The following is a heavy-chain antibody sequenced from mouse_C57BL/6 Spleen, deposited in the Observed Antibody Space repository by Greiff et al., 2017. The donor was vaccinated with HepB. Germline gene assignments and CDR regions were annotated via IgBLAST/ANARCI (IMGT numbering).Heavy chain of an antibody. CDR2: ISSGSSTI. D-gene: IGHD2-5*01. Sequence: EVHLVESGGGLVKPGGSLKLSCAASGFTFSDYGMHWVRQAPEKGLEWVAYISSGSSTIYYADTVKGRFTISRDNAKNTLFLQMTSLRSEDTAMYYCARGTYSKSYYFDNWGQGTTLTVSS. V-gene: IGHV5-17*01. CDR3: ARGTYSKSYYFDN. CDR1: GFTFSDYG. J-gene: IGHJ2*01.